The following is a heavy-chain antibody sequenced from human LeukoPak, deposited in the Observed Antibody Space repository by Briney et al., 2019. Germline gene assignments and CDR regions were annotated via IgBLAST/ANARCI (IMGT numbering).Heavy chain of an antibody. CDR2: ISAYNGNT. D-gene: IGHD3-22*01. V-gene: IGHV1-18*01. CDR3: ARVEYYYDSSGYLYYYMDV. J-gene: IGHJ6*03. Sequence: ASVKVSFKASGYTFTSYGISWMRQAPGQGHEWMGWISAYNGNTNYAQKLQGRVTMTTDTSTSTAYMELRSLRSDDTAVYYCARVEYYYDSSGYLYYYMDVWGKGTTVTVSS. CDR1: GYTFTSYG.